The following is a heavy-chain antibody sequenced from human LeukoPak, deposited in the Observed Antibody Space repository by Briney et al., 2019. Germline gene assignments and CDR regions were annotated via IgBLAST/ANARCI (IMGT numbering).Heavy chain of an antibody. CDR2: INHSGST. CDR3: ARRLGYYDSSGYPSNDAFDI. Sequence: SETLSLTCTVSGGSISGYYLSWIRQPPGKGLEWIGEINHSGSTNYNPSLKSRVTISVDTSKNQFSLKLSSVTAADTAVYYCARRLGYYDSSGYPSNDAFDIWGQGTMVTVSS. V-gene: IGHV4-34*01. D-gene: IGHD3-22*01. J-gene: IGHJ3*02. CDR1: GGSISGYY.